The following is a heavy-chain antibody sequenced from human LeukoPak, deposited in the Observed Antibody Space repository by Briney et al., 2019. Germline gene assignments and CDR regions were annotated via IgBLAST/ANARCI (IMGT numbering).Heavy chain of an antibody. CDR3: AREVVDFWSGYTDNWFDP. J-gene: IGHJ5*02. V-gene: IGHV3-48*04. CDR1: GFTFSSYG. Sequence: GGSLRLSCAASGFTFSSYGMHWVRQAPGKGLEWVSYISSSSSTIYYADSVTGRFTISRDNAKNSLYLQMNSLRAEDTAVYYCAREVVDFWSGYTDNWFDPWGQGTLVTVSS. D-gene: IGHD3-3*01. CDR2: ISSSSSTI.